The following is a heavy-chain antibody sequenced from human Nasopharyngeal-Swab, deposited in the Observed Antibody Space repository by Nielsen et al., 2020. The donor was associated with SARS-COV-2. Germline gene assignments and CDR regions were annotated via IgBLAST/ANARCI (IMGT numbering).Heavy chain of an antibody. CDR3: AKDRGIVVVIGFDY. CDR2: SRKTANSYTT. D-gene: IGHD3-22*01. Sequence: GESLKISCSVSGFILSDQYMDWVRQAPGEGLEWVGRSRKTANSYTTEYAASVKGRFGISRENSKNSLYLQMNSLRAEDTAVYYCAKDRGIVVVIGFDYWGQGTLVTVSS. CDR1: GFILSDQY. V-gene: IGHV3-72*01. J-gene: IGHJ4*02.